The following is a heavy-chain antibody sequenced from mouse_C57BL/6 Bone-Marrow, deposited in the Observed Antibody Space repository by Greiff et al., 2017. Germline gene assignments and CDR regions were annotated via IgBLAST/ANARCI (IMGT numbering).Heavy chain of an antibody. V-gene: IGHV1-74*01. D-gene: IGHD1-1*01. CDR1: GYTFTSYW. CDR3: AIALITTVGAMDY. CDR2: IHPSDSDT. Sequence: QVQLQQPGAELVKPGASVKVSCKASGYTFTSYWMHWVKQRPGQGLEWIGRIHPSDSDTNYNQKFKGKATLSVDKSTSTAYMRLSSLTSEDSAIYYCAIALITTVGAMDYWGQGTSVTVSS. J-gene: IGHJ4*01.